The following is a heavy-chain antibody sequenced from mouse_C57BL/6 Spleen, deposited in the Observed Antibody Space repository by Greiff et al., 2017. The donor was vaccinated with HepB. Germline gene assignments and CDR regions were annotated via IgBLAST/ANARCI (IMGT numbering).Heavy chain of an antibody. D-gene: IGHD4-1*01. CDR3: ARERLGPSYWYFDV. CDR2: ISDGGSYT. CDR1: GFTFSSYA. Sequence: EVQLVESGGGLVKPGGSLKLSCAASGFTFSSYAMSWVRQTPEKRLEWVATISDGGSYTYYPDNVKGRFTISRDNAKNNLYLQMSHLKSEDTAMYYCARERLGPSYWYFDVWGTGTTVTVSS. J-gene: IGHJ1*03. V-gene: IGHV5-4*01.